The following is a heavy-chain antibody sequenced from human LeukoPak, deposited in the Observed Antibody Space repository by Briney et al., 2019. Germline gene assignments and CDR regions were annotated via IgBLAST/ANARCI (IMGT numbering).Heavy chain of an antibody. CDR1: GFTFSTYA. V-gene: IGHV3-23*01. D-gene: IGHD3-10*01. J-gene: IGHJ6*02. CDR3: VKYTIYYFGMDV. CDR2: ISDSGGTT. Sequence: QAGGSLRLSCAASGFTFSTYAMSWVRQAPGKGLEWVSTISDSGGTTYYAESVEGRFTISRDNSKNTLYLHMNSLRAEDTALYYCVKYTIYYFGMDVWGQGTTVTVSS.